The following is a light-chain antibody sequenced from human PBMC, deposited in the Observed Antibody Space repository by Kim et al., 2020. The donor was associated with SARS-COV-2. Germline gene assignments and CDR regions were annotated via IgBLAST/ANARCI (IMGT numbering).Light chain of an antibody. CDR1: QGISSY. J-gene: IGKJ5*01. Sequence: AVGDRVTITCRASQGISSYLAWYQQKPGKAPKLLIYAASTLQSGVPSRFSGSGSGTEFTLTISSLQPEDFATYYCQQLNSYPSITFGQGTRLEIK. CDR2: AAS. V-gene: IGKV1-9*01. CDR3: QQLNSYPSIT.